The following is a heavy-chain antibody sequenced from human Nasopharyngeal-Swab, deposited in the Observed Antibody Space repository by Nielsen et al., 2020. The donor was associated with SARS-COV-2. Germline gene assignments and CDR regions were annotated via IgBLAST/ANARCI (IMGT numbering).Heavy chain of an antibody. CDR1: GFTFHDYT. Sequence: GESLKISCAVSGFTFHDYTMHWVRQAPGKGLEWVSLISWDATSIYYADSVMGRFTISRDNSKNSLYLQMSSLSAEDTALYYCARDRSVTSGGYFDYWGQGTLVTVSS. J-gene: IGHJ4*02. D-gene: IGHD3-10*01. V-gene: IGHV3-43*01. CDR2: ISWDATSI. CDR3: ARDRSVTSGGYFDY.